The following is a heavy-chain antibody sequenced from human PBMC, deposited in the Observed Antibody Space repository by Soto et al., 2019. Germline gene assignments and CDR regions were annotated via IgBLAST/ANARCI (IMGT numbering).Heavy chain of an antibody. CDR3: AKDPYCSGGSCYHQTGEPIDY. Sequence: HPGGSLRLSCAASGFTFSSYAMSWVRQAPGKGLEWVSAISGSGGSTYYADSVKGRFTISRDNSKNTLYLQMNSLRAEDTAVYYCAKDPYCSGGSCYHQTGEPIDYWGQGTLVTVSS. J-gene: IGHJ4*02. V-gene: IGHV3-23*01. CDR2: ISGSGGST. CDR1: GFTFSSYA. D-gene: IGHD2-15*01.